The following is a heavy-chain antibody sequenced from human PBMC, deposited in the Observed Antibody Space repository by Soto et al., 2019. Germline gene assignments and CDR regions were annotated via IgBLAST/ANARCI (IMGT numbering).Heavy chain of an antibody. CDR3: AREVVVVADYRRYAFDI. Sequence: GGSLRLSCAASGFTFSDYYMSWIRQAPGKGLEWVSYISSSGSTIYYADSVKGRFTISRDNAKNSLYLQMNSLRAEDTAVYYCAREVVVVADYRRYAFDIWGQGTMVTVSS. D-gene: IGHD2-15*01. J-gene: IGHJ3*02. CDR2: ISSSGSTI. CDR1: GFTFSDYY. V-gene: IGHV3-11*01.